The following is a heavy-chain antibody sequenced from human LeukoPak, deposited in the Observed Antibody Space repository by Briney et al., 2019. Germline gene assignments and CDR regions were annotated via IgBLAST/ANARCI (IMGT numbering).Heavy chain of an antibody. V-gene: IGHV3-7*01. J-gene: IGHJ6*04. CDR1: RFTFGDYW. CDR2: IKQDGSEK. CDR3: AELGITMIGGV. D-gene: IGHD3-10*02. Sequence: GGSLRLSCVASRFTFGDYWMNWVRQAPGKGLEWVANIKQDGSEKYYVDPVKGRFTISRDNGKNSLYLQMNSLRAEDTAVYYCAELGITMIGGVWGKGTTVTISS.